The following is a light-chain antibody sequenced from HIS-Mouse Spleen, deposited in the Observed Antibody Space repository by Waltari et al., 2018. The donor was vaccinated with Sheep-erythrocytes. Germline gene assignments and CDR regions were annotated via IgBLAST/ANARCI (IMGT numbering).Light chain of an antibody. J-gene: IGLJ3*02. CDR3: SSYAGSNNWE. Sequence: QSALTQPPSASGSPGQPVTISCTGTSSDVGGYNYAPCSQQHPAKAPKLMIYEVSKRPSGVPDRFSGSKSGNTASLTVSGLQAEDEADYYCSSYAGSNNWEFGGGTKLTVL. V-gene: IGLV2-8*01. CDR2: EVS. CDR1: SSDVGGYNY.